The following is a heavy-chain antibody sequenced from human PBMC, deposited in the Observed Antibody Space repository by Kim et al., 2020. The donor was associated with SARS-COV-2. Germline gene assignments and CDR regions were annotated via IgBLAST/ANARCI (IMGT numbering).Heavy chain of an antibody. Sequence: ASVKVSCKASGYTFTSYGISWVRQAPGQGLEWMGWISAYNGNTNYAQKLQGRVTMTTDTSTSTAYMELRSLRSDDTAVYYCARSRSMDGYDFWSGYYPYGMDVWGQGTTVTVSS. D-gene: IGHD3-3*01. V-gene: IGHV1-18*01. J-gene: IGHJ6*01. CDR2: ISAYNGNT. CDR1: GYTFTSYG. CDR3: ARSRSMDGYDFWSGYYPYGMDV.